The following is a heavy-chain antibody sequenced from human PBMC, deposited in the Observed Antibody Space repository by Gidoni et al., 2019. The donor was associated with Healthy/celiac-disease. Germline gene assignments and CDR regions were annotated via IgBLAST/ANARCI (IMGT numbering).Heavy chain of an antibody. V-gene: IGHV3-33*01. J-gene: IGHJ4*02. Sequence: QVQLVESGGGVVQPGRSLRLSCAASGFPFISSGIHWVHQAPGKGLEWVAVIWYDGSNKYYADSVKGRFTISRDNSKNTLYLQMNSRRAEDTAVYYCARERRGDYYGSGSPLGYWGQGTLVTVSS. D-gene: IGHD3-10*01. CDR1: GFPFISSG. CDR3: ARERRGDYYGSGSPLGY. CDR2: IWYDGSNK.